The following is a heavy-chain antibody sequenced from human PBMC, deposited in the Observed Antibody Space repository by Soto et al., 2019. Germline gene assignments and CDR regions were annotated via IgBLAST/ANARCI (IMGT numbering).Heavy chain of an antibody. CDR2: IYYSGST. D-gene: IGHD5-12*01. Sequence: SETLSLTCSVSGGSINSGDYYWSWIRQPPGKGLEWIGYIYYSGSTYYNPSLKSRSTISIDTSKNQFFLNVDSVTAADTAVYFCARLYTGYEAFDYWGQGTQVTVSS. V-gene: IGHV4-30-4*01. J-gene: IGHJ4*02. CDR3: ARLYTGYEAFDY. CDR1: GGSINSGDYY.